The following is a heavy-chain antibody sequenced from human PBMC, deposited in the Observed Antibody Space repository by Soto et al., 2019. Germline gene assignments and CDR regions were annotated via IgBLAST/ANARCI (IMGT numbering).Heavy chain of an antibody. Sequence: QVQLVESGGGVVQPGGSRRLSCEASRFSFSDYGMHWVRQAPGKGLEWVALIRDGGSATYYSDSVKGRFAISRDNSKNTLYLQMNRLRAEDTAVYYCATSTLTDAFDIWGQGTMVSVSS. J-gene: IGHJ3*02. CDR2: IRDGGSAT. CDR1: RFSFSDYG. V-gene: IGHV3-30*02. CDR3: ATSTLTDAFDI. D-gene: IGHD2-15*01.